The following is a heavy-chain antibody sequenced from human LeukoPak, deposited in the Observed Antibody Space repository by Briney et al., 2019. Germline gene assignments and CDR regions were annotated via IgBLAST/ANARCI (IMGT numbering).Heavy chain of an antibody. CDR1: GGSISSYY. J-gene: IGHJ3*02. V-gene: IGHV4-4*07. Sequence: SETLSLTCTVSGGSISSYYWSWIRQPAGKGLGWIGRIYTSGSTNYNPSLKSRVTMSVDTSKNQFSLKLSSVTAADTAVYYCARDLASKGSDAFDIWGQGTMATVSS. D-gene: IGHD2-21*01. CDR3: ARDLASKGSDAFDI. CDR2: IYTSGST.